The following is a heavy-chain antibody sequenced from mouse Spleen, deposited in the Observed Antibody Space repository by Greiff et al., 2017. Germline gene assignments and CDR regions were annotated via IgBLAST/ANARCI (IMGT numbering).Heavy chain of an antibody. CDR2: IYPGDGDT. J-gene: IGHJ2*01. CDR1: GYAFSSSW. V-gene: IGHV1-82*01. CDR3: ARAPTGTGYFDY. D-gene: IGHD4-1*02. Sequence: QVQLKQSGPELVKPGASVKISCKASGYAFSSSWMNWVKQRPGKGLEWIGRIYPGDGDTYYNGNFKGKATLTADKSSSTAYMQLSSLTSEDYAVYFCARAPTGTGYFDYWGQGTTLTVSS.